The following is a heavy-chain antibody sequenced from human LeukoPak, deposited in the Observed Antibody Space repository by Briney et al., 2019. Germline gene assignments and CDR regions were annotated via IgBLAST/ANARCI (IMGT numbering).Heavy chain of an antibody. Sequence: SETLSLTCTVSGGSTSSSSYYWGWIRQPPGKGLKWIGSIYYSGSTYYNPSLKSRVTISVDTSKNQFSLKLSSVTAADTAVYYCARQGGSSWYDWFDPWGQGTLVTVSS. CDR2: IYYSGST. CDR1: GGSTSSSSYY. CDR3: ARQGGSSWYDWFDP. V-gene: IGHV4-39*01. D-gene: IGHD6-13*01. J-gene: IGHJ5*02.